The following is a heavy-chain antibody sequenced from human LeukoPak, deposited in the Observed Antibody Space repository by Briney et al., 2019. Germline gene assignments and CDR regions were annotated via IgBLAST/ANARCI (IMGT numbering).Heavy chain of an antibody. CDR3: ARGGEYYYGSGSYIPHDY. CDR1: GGSISSYY. D-gene: IGHD3-10*01. CDR2: IETSGNT. Sequence: PSQTLSLTCTVSGGSISSYYWSWIRQPAGKGLEWIGRIETSGNTNYKPSLKSRVTMSVDTSKNQFSLKLSSVTAADTAVYYCARGGEYYYGSGSYIPHDYWGQGTLVTVSS. V-gene: IGHV4-4*07. J-gene: IGHJ4*02.